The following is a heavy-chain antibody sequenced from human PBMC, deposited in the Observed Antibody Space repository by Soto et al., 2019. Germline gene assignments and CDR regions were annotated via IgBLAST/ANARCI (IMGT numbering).Heavy chain of an antibody. V-gene: IGHV3-30-3*01. Sequence: GGSLILSCAASGFTFSDYYMSWIRQAPGKGLEWVAFISYDGSSKYYADSVTGRFTISRDNSRNTLYLQMNSLRAEDTAVYYCARGDGYIYGNTFDSWGQGTLVTVSS. J-gene: IGHJ4*02. CDR2: ISYDGSSK. D-gene: IGHD5-18*01. CDR1: GFTFSDYY. CDR3: ARGDGYIYGNTFDS.